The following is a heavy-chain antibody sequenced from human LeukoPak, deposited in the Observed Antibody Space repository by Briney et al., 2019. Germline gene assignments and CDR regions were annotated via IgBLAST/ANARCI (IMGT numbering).Heavy chain of an antibody. V-gene: IGHV1-8*03. D-gene: IGHD2-15*01. CDR2: MNPNSGNT. CDR3: ARGTYCSGGSCYFVFGDAFDI. J-gene: IGHJ3*02. Sequence: ASVKVSCKASGYTFTSYDINWVRQATGQGLEWMGWMNPNSGNTGYAQKFQGRVTITRNTSISTAYMELSSLRSEDTAVYYCARGTYCSGGSCYFVFGDAFDIWGQGTMVTVSS. CDR1: GYTFTSYD.